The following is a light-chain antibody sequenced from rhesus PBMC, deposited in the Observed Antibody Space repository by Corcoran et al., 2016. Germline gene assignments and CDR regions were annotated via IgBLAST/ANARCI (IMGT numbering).Light chain of an antibody. V-gene: IGKV1-22*01. CDR2: EAS. Sequence: DIQMTQSPSSLSAYVGDKGTITCRASQGISSWLAWYQQKPGKAPKLLIYEASSLQSGGPSRFSGIGSGTDFTLAISSLQPEDFATYYCLQYSISPLTFGGGTKVELK. CDR3: LQYSISPLT. J-gene: IGKJ4*01. CDR1: QGISSW.